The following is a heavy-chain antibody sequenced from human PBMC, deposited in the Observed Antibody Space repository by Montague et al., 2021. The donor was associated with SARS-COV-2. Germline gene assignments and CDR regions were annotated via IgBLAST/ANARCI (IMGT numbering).Heavy chain of an antibody. J-gene: IGHJ4*02. CDR3: AREKKEVQMDY. CDR1: GFSFSDYA. CDR2: IWYDGSNS. Sequence: SLRLSCAASGFSFSDYAMHWFRQAPGLALEWVAVIWYDGSNSYYSDSVKGRFTISRDNSKNAVYLQMNSLTADDTAIYYCAREKKEVQMDYWGLGTLVTVSS. D-gene: IGHD5-24*01. V-gene: IGHV3-33*01.